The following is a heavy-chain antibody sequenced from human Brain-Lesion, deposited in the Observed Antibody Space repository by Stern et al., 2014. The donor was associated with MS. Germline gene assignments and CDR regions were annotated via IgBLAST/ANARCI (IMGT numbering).Heavy chain of an antibody. V-gene: IGHV4-4*02. Sequence: VQLQESGPGLVKPSGTLSLTCAVSGGSISSSNWWSWVRQSPGKGLEWIGESDHSGRTIYNPSLKSRVTVSVDKSKNRFSLNLRSVPAADTAVYFCARFPASRPHVFDSWGQGTLVTVSS. CDR1: GGSISSSNW. J-gene: IGHJ4*02. CDR3: ARFPASRPHVFDS. D-gene: IGHD6-13*01. CDR2: SDHSGRT.